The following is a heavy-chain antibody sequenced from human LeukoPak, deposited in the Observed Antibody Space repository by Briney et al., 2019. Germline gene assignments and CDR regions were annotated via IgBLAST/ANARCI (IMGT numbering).Heavy chain of an antibody. D-gene: IGHD2-15*01. CDR3: AKDRLIVVVAAEYFQH. CDR1: GFTFSSNW. V-gene: IGHV3-74*01. Sequence: GGSLRLSCAASGFTFSSNWMHWVRQVPGKGLVWVSLINPSGSFTTYADSVKGRFTISRGNAKNRLYLQMNSLRAEDTALYYCAKDRLIVVVAAEYFQHWGQGTLVTVSS. CDR2: INPSGSFT. J-gene: IGHJ1*01.